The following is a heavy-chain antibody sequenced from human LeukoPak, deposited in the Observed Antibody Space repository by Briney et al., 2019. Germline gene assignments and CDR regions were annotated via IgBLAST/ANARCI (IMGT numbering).Heavy chain of an antibody. CDR2: ISAYNGNT. V-gene: IGHV1-18*01. CDR1: GYTFTSYG. J-gene: IGHJ5*02. Sequence: ASVKVSCKASGYTFTSYGISWVRQAPGQGLEWMGWISAYNGNTNYAQKLQGRVTMTTDTSTSTAYMELRSLRSDDTAVYYCARALFTYYYDRGVSPFAPGGKGTLVTVSS. D-gene: IGHD3-22*01. CDR3: ARALFTYYYDRGVSPFAP.